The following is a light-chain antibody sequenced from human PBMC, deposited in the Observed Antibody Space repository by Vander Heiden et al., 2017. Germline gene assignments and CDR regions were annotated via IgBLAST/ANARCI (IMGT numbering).Light chain of an antibody. Sequence: QSDLTQPPSASGAAGQRVTISCSGSSSSIGTNTVNWYQVVPGTAPKLLIRSTNQRPSGVPDRFSGSKSGTAASLAISGLQSEDEADYFCAAWDGSLFTYVFGTGTEVSVL. CDR2: STN. CDR3: AAWDGSLFTYV. V-gene: IGLV1-44*01. J-gene: IGLJ1*01. CDR1: SSSIGTNT.